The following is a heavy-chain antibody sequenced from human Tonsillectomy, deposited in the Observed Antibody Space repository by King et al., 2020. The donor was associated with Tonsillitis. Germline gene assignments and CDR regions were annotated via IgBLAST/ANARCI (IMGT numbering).Heavy chain of an antibody. J-gene: IGHJ4*02. D-gene: IGHD2-8*01. V-gene: IGHV5-51*01. CDR3: ARVGQSYTNGLYYTSYFDY. CDR2: FYPGDSDT. Sequence: QLVQSGAEVKKPGESLKISCKGSGYNFRTYWIGWVRQLPGKGLEWMGIFYPGDSDTRYSPSFQGQVTISADKSIATAYLHWGSLKASDTAMYYCARVGQSYTNGLYYTSYFDYWGQGTLVTVSS. CDR1: GYNFRTYW.